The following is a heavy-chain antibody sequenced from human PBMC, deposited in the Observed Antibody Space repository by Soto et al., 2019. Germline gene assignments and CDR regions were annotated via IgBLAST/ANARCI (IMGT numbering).Heavy chain of an antibody. Sequence: EVQLLESGGGLVQPGGSLRLSCAASGFTFSSYAMSWVRQAPGKGLEWVSGIGGTGTTTYYADSVKGRFTISRDNFKNTLYLQMNSLRAEDTAVYYCAKQGCSGASCSYFDYWGQGTLVTVSS. D-gene: IGHD2-15*01. CDR3: AKQGCSGASCSYFDY. CDR2: IGGTGTTT. CDR1: GFTFSSYA. V-gene: IGHV3-23*01. J-gene: IGHJ4*02.